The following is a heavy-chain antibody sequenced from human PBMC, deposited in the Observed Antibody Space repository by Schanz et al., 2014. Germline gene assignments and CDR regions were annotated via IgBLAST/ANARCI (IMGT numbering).Heavy chain of an antibody. J-gene: IGHJ4*02. V-gene: IGHV3-7*01. CDR3: ARDGAELYYFDD. CDR1: GFTFSSYC. CDR2: INQDGSEK. Sequence: EVQLVESGGGLVQPGGSLRLSCAASGFTFSSYCINWVRQAPGKGLEWVANINQDGSEKYYVDSVKGRFTISRDNAKNSLYLRMNGLRAEDTAVFYCARDGAELYYFDDWGQGTLVTVSS. D-gene: IGHD1-1*01.